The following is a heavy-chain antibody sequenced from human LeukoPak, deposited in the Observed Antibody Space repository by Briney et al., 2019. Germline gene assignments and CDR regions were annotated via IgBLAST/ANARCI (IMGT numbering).Heavy chain of an antibody. V-gene: IGHV3-11*01. CDR1: GFTLTDYY. Sequence: GGSLRLSCVAYGFTLTDYYMSWIRQAPGRGLEWVSDISGSGRNVYYGDSVKGRFTISRDNTKNSLYLQMNNLRAEDTAVYYCARSIGYYYTMDVWGQGTTVTVSS. D-gene: IGHD3-22*01. CDR3: ARSIGYYYTMDV. CDR2: ISGSGRNV. J-gene: IGHJ6*02.